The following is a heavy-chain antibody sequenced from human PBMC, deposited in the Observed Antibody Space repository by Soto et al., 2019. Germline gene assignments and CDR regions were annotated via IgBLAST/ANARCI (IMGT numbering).Heavy chain of an antibody. J-gene: IGHJ3*02. CDR1: GGSISSYY. V-gene: IGHV4-4*07. CDR2: VYISGST. D-gene: IGHD5-18*01. CDR3: ARGGRYGFDI. Sequence: QVQLQESGPGLVKPAATLSLTCTVSGGSISSYYWNWIRQSAGQGLEWIGRVYISGSTTYHPSLKIRVDRSVDKSNHQCSLKVTSVTAADTAVYDCARGGRYGFDIWGQGKLGTGSS.